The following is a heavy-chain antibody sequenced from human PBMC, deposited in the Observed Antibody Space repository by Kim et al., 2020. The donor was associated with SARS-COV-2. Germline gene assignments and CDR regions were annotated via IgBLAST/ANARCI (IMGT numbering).Heavy chain of an antibody. CDR2: T. J-gene: IGHJ5*02. D-gene: IGHD3-3*01. CDR3: ASGAYDFWSGA. V-gene: IGHV4-59*09. Sequence: TNYNPSLKRRVTISVDTSKNQFSLKLSSVTAADTAVYYCASGAYDFWSGAWGQGTLVTVSS.